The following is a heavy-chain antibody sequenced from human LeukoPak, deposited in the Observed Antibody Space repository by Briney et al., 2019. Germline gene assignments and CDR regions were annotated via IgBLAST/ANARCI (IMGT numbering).Heavy chain of an antibody. CDR3: AKDQAGTYFEDAFDV. CDR1: GFTFRSYA. CDR2: ISGTGRST. Sequence: GGSLRLSCAASGFTFRSYAMSWVRQAPGKGLEWVSAISGTGRSTYSADSVKGRFYISRGDSKNTVYLQMNSLRAEDTAVYYCAKDQAGTYFEDAFDVWGQGTMVTVSS. V-gene: IGHV3-23*01. D-gene: IGHD3-9*01. J-gene: IGHJ3*01.